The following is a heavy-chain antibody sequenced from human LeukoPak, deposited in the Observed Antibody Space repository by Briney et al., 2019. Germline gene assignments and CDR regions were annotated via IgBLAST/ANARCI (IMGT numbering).Heavy chain of an antibody. CDR3: ARAFS. D-gene: IGHD3-16*01. CDR1: GFTLSSQW. V-gene: IGHV3-7*01. J-gene: IGHJ5*02. Sequence: AGSLRLSCAASGFTLSSQWMSWVRQAPGKGPEWVANIKEDGSQKSYVDSVKGRFTISRDNAKNSLYLQMNSLRAEDTAIYYCARAFSWGQGTLVTVSS. CDR2: IKEDGSQK.